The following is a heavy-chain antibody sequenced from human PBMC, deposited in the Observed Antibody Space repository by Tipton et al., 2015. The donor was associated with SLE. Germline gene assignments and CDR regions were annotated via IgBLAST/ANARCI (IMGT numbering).Heavy chain of an antibody. V-gene: IGHV4-4*07. D-gene: IGHD1-26*01. CDR3: ARGGGSYYDY. Sequence: LRLSCTVSGGSISGYYWSWVRQPAGKGLEWIGRIYTSASTIYNPSLKSRVTLSSDTPKNQFSLRVRSVTAADTDVYYCARGGGSYYDYWGQGTLVTVSS. CDR2: IYTSAST. J-gene: IGHJ4*02. CDR1: GGSISGYY.